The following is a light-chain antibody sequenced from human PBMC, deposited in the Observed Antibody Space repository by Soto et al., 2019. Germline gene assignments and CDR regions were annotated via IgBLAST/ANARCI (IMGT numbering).Light chain of an antibody. Sequence: DIQMTQSPSTLSAFVGDRVTITCRASQSVNSWLAWYQQKPGKAPNLLIYDASRLESGVPSRFSGSGSGTEFTLTISSLQPDDFATYYCQQYNLYWTFGQGTKVDIK. CDR2: DAS. CDR3: QQYNLYWT. CDR1: QSVNSW. V-gene: IGKV1-5*01. J-gene: IGKJ1*01.